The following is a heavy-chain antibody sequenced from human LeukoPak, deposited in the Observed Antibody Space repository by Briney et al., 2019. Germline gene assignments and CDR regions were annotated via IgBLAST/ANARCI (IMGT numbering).Heavy chain of an antibody. CDR3: ARLGNWFDP. Sequence: SETLSLTCTVSGGSASSGSYYWSWIRQPPGKGLEWIGYIYYSGSTNYNLSLKSRVTISVDTSKNQFSLKLSSVTAADTAVYYCARLGNWFDPWGQGTLVTVSS. J-gene: IGHJ5*02. CDR2: IYYSGST. V-gene: IGHV4-61*01. CDR1: GGSASSGSYY. D-gene: IGHD6-13*01.